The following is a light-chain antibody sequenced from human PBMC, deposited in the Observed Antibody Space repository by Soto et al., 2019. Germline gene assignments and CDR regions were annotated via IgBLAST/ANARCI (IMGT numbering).Light chain of an antibody. J-gene: IGLJ1*01. Sequence: QSALTQPASVSGSPGQSITISCTGTSSDIGAFDLVSWYQQHPGKAPKVMIYDVNIRPSGVSSRFSGSKSGNTASLAISGLQAEDEAVYYCSSYTITSTRLFGTGTKLTVL. CDR3: SSYTITSTRL. V-gene: IGLV2-14*01. CDR2: DVN. CDR1: SSDIGAFDL.